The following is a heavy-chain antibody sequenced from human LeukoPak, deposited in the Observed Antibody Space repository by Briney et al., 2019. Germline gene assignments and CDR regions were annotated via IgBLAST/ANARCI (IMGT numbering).Heavy chain of an antibody. CDR3: ARVWNYVSLDY. V-gene: IGHV3-74*01. CDR2: INSDGSST. Sequence: GGSLRLSCAASGFTFSSYAMSWVRQAPGKGLVWVSRINSDGSSTSYADSVKGRFTISRDNAKNTLYLQMNSLRAEDTAVYYCARVWNYVSLDYWGQGTLVTVSS. J-gene: IGHJ4*02. CDR1: GFTFSSYA. D-gene: IGHD1-7*01.